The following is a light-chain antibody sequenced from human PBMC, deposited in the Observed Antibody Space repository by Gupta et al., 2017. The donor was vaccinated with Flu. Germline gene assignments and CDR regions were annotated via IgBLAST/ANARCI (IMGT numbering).Light chain of an antibody. V-gene: IGKV2-30*01. CDR1: QGRGDSDGNNY. CDR2: KGS. CDR3: MQGKHCPWA. J-gene: IGKJ1*01. Sequence: VTLGKPASISCRSSQGRGDSDGNNYLNWFQQRPGQSPRRLIYKGSYREYGVPVRFSGSGSGTNFTLKISRVEAEDVGIYSCMQGKHCPWAFGQGTTLEIK.